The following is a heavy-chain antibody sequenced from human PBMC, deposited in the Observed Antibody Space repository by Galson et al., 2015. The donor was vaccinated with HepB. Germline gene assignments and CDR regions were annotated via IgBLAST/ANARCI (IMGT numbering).Heavy chain of an antibody. CDR2: IWANGSKQ. D-gene: IGHD6-19*01. Sequence: SLRLSCAASGFTFSGFGMHWVRQAPGKGLQWVALIWANGSKQHYADSVKGRFTISRDNSENTLFLQMNSLRAEDSAVYYCVREVASGWYYFDYWAREPWSPSPQ. J-gene: IGHJ4*02. CDR3: VREVASGWYYFDY. CDR1: GFTFSGFG. V-gene: IGHV3-33*01.